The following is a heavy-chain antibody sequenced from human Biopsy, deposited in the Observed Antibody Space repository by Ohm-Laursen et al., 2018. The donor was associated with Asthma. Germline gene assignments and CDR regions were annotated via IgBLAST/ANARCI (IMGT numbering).Heavy chain of an antibody. J-gene: IGHJ4*02. CDR3: ARKAGSCISRTCYSLDF. Sequence: SSVKVSCKSLGGTFNTYVIGWVRQAPGQGPEWMGGINSVFGTTTYPQKFQDRVTITVDDSTSTVYMELSSLRSEDTAVYYCARKAGSCISRTCYSLDFWGQGTLVTVSS. CDR1: GGTFNTYV. V-gene: IGHV1-69*01. D-gene: IGHD2-2*01. CDR2: INSVFGTT.